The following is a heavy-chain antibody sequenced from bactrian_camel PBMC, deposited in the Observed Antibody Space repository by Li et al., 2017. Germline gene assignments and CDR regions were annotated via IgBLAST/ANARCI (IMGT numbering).Heavy chain of an antibody. D-gene: IGHD2*01. CDR3: AADYVCPWWYASDLEYNY. Sequence: VQLVESGGGLVQPGGSLRLSCVASAFTAFKKYAMSWFRQAPGKGLEWVSTIGSGDATSYSPDSVKGRFTVSQDNAKSTLYLQMNSLKPEDTGMYYCAADYVCPWWYASDLEYNYWGQGTQVTVS. CDR1: AFTAFKKYA. V-gene: IGHV3S40*01. J-gene: IGHJ4*01. CDR2: IGSGDATS.